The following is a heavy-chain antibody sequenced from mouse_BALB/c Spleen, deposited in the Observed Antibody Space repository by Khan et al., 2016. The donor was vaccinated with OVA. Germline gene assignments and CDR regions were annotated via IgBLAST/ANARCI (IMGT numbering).Heavy chain of an antibody. V-gene: IGHV1-4*01. D-gene: IGHD3-2*01. CDR2: INPSNDYT. Sequence: QVQLKESGAELARPGASVKMSCKTSGYPFTTYTLHWVKQRPGRSLEWIGYINPSNDYTNYNQKFKDKSTLTADKSSSTAYMQLSSLTSEDSAVYYCARSGQLGLRGGFTYWGQGTLVTVSA. CDR3: ARSGQLGLRGGFTY. CDR1: GYPFTTYT. J-gene: IGHJ3*01.